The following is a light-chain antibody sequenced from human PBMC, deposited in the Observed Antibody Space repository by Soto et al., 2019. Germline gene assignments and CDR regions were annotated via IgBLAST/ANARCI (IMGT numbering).Light chain of an antibody. Sequence: SYVVTQPPSVSVAPGQTTKITCGGNNIGSKSVHWYQQRPGQAPVLVIYDDSDRPSGIPERFSGSNSGNTATVTISSVEAGDEADYYCQVWDNVSDHWVFGGGTKVTVL. V-gene: IGLV3-21*02. CDR3: QVWDNVSDHWV. J-gene: IGLJ3*02. CDR1: NIGSKS. CDR2: DDS.